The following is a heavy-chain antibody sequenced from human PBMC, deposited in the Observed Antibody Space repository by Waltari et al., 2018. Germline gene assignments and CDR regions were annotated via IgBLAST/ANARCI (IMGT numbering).Heavy chain of an antibody. CDR1: GFTFSSYA. CDR2: ISGSGGST. CDR3: AKSTVIPTGHWDY. V-gene: IGHV3-23*01. J-gene: IGHJ4*02. D-gene: IGHD4-17*01. Sequence: EVQLLESGGGLVQPGGSLRLSCAASGFTFSSYAMSWVRQAPGKGLEWVSAISGSGGSTYYADSVKGQFTISRDNSKNTLYLQMNSLRAEDTAVYYCAKSTVIPTGHWDYWGQGTLVTVSS.